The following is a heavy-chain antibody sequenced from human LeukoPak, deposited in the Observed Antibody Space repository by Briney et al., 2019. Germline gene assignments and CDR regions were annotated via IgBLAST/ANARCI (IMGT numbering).Heavy chain of an antibody. CDR1: GYTFTSYY. CDR3: ARERAGGQFYHYYYGMDV. Sequence: GASVKVSCKASGYTFTSYYMHWVRQAPGQGLEWMGIINPSGGSTSYAQKFQGRVTMTRDTSTSTVYMELSSLRSEDTAVYYCARERAGGQFYHYYYGMDVWGQGTTVTVSS. J-gene: IGHJ6*02. D-gene: IGHD6-19*01. CDR2: INPSGGST. V-gene: IGHV1-46*01.